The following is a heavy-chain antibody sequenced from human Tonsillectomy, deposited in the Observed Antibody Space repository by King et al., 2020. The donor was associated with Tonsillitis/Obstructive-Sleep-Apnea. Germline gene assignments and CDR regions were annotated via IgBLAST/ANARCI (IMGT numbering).Heavy chain of an antibody. J-gene: IGHJ3*02. CDR1: GYTFTSYS. V-gene: IGHV1-18*01. Sequence: QLVQSGAEVKKPGASVKVSCTASGYTFTSYSISWVRQAPGQGLEWMGWISTDKGNANYAQRLQGRITMTKDTSTSTAYMELRSLRSDDTAVYYCARILEWLFIDIWGQGTMVTVSS. D-gene: IGHD3-3*01. CDR3: ARILEWLFIDI. CDR2: ISTDKGNA.